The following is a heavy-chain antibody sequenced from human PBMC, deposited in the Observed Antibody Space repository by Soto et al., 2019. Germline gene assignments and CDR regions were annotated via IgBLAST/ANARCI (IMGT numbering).Heavy chain of an antibody. J-gene: IGHJ4*02. Sequence: GGSLRLSCAASGFTFSSYGMHWVRQAPGKGLEWVAVISYDGSNKYYADSVKGRFTISRDNSKNTLYLQMNSLRDEDTAVYYCSKDHGANRAYDSSGYPPLYWGQGTLVTVSS. CDR3: SKDHGANRAYDSSGYPPLY. V-gene: IGHV3-30*18. D-gene: IGHD3-22*01. CDR2: ISYDGSNK. CDR1: GFTFSSYG.